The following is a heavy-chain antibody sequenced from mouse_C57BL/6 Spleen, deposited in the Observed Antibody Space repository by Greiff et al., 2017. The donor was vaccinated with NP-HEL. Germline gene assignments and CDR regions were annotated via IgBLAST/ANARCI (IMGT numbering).Heavy chain of an antibody. CDR2: INPNYGTT. V-gene: IGHV1-39*01. CDR1: GYSFTDYN. D-gene: IGHD2-1*01. J-gene: IGHJ2*01. Sequence: VQLQQSGPELVKPGASVKISCKASGYSFTDYNMNWVKQSNGKSLEWIGVINPNYGTTSYNQKFKGKATLTVDQASSTAYMQLNSLTSDDSSVYYCARRGAYGNGYFDYWGQGTTLTVSS. CDR3: ARRGAYGNGYFDY.